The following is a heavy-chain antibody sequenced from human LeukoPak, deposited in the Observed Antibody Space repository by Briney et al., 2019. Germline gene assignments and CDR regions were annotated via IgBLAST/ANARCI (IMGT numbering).Heavy chain of an antibody. CDR1: GFTFGDYA. CDR2: IRSKAYGGTT. Sequence: PGGSLRLSCTASGFTFGDYAMSWFRQAPGKGLEWVGFIRSKAYGGTTEYAASVKGRFTISRDDSKSIAYLQMNSLKTEDTAVYYCTGYCGGDCYPDYWGQGTLVTVSS. CDR3: TGYCGGDCYPDY. J-gene: IGHJ4*02. D-gene: IGHD2-21*02. V-gene: IGHV3-49*03.